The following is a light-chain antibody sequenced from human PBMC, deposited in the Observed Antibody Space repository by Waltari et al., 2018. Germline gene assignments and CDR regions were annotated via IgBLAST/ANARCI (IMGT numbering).Light chain of an antibody. V-gene: IGKV1-5*03. J-gene: IGKJ1*01. CDR3: QQYYSYPRT. Sequence: DIQMTQSPSILSASVGDRVNITCRASQSISNWLAWYQQKPGKAPKLLIFKTSSLESGVPSRFSGRGSGTDFTLTISSLQPEDYATYYCQQYYSYPRTFGQGTKVEIK. CDR1: QSISNW. CDR2: KTS.